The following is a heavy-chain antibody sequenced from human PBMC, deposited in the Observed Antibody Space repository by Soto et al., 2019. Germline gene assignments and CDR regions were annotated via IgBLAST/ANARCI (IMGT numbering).Heavy chain of an antibody. Sequence: VQVLESGGGLVQPGESLRLSCAASGFTFSNYAMCWVRQAPGKGLEWVSSIGANGANRYYAESVRGRFSISRDNSKNLLYLQMNSLRADDTAVYYCAKPPDFSDYWGQGTLVTVSS. CDR3: AKPPDFSDY. V-gene: IGHV3-23*01. J-gene: IGHJ4*02. CDR1: GFTFSNYA. CDR2: IGANGANR.